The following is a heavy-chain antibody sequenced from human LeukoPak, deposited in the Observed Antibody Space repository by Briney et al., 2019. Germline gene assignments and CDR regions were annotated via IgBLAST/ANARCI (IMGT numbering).Heavy chain of an antibody. Sequence: GGSLRLSCAASGFTFSSYWMSWVRQAPGKGLEWVANIKQDGSEKYYVDSVKGRFTISRDNAKNSLYLQMNSLRAEDTAVYYCARDRSGWEPRVDDAFDIWGQGTMVTVSS. J-gene: IGHJ3*02. V-gene: IGHV3-7*01. CDR3: ARDRSGWEPRVDDAFDI. CDR1: GFTFSSYW. CDR2: IKQDGSEK. D-gene: IGHD1-26*01.